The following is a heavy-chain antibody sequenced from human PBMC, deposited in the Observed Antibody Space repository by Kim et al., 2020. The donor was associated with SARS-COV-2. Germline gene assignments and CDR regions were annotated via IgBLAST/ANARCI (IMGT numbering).Heavy chain of an antibody. D-gene: IGHD6-19*01. Sequence: YADSVKGLFTSSRDNSKNTLYLQMNSLRAEDTAVYYCAKLAVAGIPFFDYWGQGTLVTVSS. V-gene: IGHV3-23*01. CDR3: AKLAVAGIPFFDY. J-gene: IGHJ4*02.